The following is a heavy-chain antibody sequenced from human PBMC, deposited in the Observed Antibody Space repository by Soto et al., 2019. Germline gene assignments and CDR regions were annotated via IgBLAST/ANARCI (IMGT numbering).Heavy chain of an antibody. J-gene: IGHJ4*02. CDR2: ISSSDSTT. Sequence: PGGSLRLSCVASGFTFSSYAMSWVRQAPGKGLEWVSRISSSDSTTYYADSVKGRFTISRDNSKNTLYLQMSSLRADDTAVYYCAKGFRSGGACYFDHWGQGTLVTVSS. CDR1: GFTFSSYA. D-gene: IGHD2-21*01. V-gene: IGHV3-23*01. CDR3: AKGFRSGGACYFDH.